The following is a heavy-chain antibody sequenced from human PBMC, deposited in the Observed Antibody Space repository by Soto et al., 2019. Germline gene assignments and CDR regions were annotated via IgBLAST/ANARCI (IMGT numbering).Heavy chain of an antibody. J-gene: IGHJ4*02. D-gene: IGHD2-2*01. Sequence: QVQLVQSGAEVKKPGSSVKDSCKASGGTLDTYTISWVRQAPGQGLEWMGRIIPVLGVTDYAQKFPGRVTIAAGKFTTTTYIELSSLTSEDKATYLCATGTFARRSGTNCLKPFEYWGQGSLVTVSS. CDR3: ATGTFARRSGTNCLKPFEY. CDR2: IIPVLGVT. V-gene: IGHV1-69*02. CDR1: GGTLDTYT.